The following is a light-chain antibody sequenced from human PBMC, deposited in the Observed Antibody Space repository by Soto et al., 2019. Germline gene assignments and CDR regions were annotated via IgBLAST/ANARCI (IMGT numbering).Light chain of an antibody. CDR2: AAS. CDR1: QGISSC. CDR3: QQANSFPST. J-gene: IGKJ1*01. V-gene: IGKV1-12*02. Sequence: DIQMTQSPSSVSASVGDRVTITCRASQGISSCLAWYQQKPGKAPKLLIYAASSLQSGVPSRFSGSGAVTDFTLTVSSLQPEDFATYYCQQANSFPSTFGQGTKVEIK.